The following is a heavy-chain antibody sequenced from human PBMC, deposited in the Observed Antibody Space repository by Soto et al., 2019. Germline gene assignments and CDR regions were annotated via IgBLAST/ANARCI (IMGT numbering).Heavy chain of an antibody. CDR2: MYHSGST. J-gene: IGHJ4*02. CDR3: TRDLEGAAVGTMAH. CDR1: GGSISSGGYS. D-gene: IGHD6-13*01. V-gene: IGHV4-30-2*01. Sequence: SETLSLTCAVSGGSISSGGYSWSWIRQPPGEGLEWIGYMYHSGSTYYNPSLKSRVTISIDRSKNQFSLKLSSVTAADTAVYYCTRDLEGAAVGTMAHWGQGALVTVSS.